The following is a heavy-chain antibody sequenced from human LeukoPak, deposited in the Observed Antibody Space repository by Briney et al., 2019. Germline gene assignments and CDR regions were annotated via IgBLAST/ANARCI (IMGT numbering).Heavy chain of an antibody. Sequence: GGSLRLSCAASGFTFSNYAMSWVRQAPGKGLEWVSSIYFSGGNTYSADSVKGRFTISRDNSRNTLYLQMNSLRAEDTAVYYCVKDQGEAIVPRRFDYWGQGTLVTVSS. CDR1: GFTFSNYA. CDR3: VKDQGEAIVPRRFDY. J-gene: IGHJ4*02. V-gene: IGHV3-23*01. D-gene: IGHD6-6*01. CDR2: IYFSGGNT.